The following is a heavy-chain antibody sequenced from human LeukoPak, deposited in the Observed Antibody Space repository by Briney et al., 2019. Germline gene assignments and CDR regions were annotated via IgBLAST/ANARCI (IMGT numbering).Heavy chain of an antibody. V-gene: IGHV5-51*01. Sequence: GESLKISCQGSGYSFSTYWITWVRQMPGKGLEWMGIIYPGDSDTKYSPSFQGQVTISADKSINTAYLQWSSLKASDTAMYYCARQEWLVHPPDYWGQGTLVTVSS. CDR3: ARQEWLVHPPDY. J-gene: IGHJ4*02. D-gene: IGHD6-19*01. CDR1: GYSFSTYW. CDR2: IYPGDSDT.